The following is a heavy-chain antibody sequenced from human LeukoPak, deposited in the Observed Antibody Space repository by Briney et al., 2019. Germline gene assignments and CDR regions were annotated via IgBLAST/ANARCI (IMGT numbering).Heavy chain of an antibody. CDR1: GYTFTSYG. V-gene: IGHV1-18*01. CDR3: ARGVGRGSCRYYFDY. J-gene: IGHJ4*02. Sequence: GASVEVSCKASGYTFTSYGISWVRQAPGQGLEWMGWISTYNGNTNYAQNLQGRVTMTTDTSTSTAYMELRSLRSDDTAVYYCARGVGRGSCRYYFDYWGQGTLVTVSS. CDR2: ISTYNGNT. D-gene: IGHD1-26*01.